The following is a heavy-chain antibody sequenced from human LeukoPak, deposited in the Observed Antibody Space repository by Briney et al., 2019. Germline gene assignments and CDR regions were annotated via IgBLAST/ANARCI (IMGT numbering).Heavy chain of an antibody. CDR1: GFTFRSYG. CDR2: ISDSGGST. J-gene: IGHJ4*02. Sequence: PGGSLRLSCAASGFTFRSYGMSWVRQAPGKGLEWVSAISDSGGSTYYADSVKGRFTISRDNSKSTLYLQMNSLRAEDTAVYYCAPDPNFDYWGQGTLVTVSS. CDR3: APDPNFDY. V-gene: IGHV3-23*01.